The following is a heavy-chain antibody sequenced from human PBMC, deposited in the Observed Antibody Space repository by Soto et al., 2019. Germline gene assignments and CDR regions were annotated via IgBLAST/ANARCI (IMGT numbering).Heavy chain of an antibody. Sequence: GGSLRLSCAASGFTFSSYSMNWVRQAPGKGLEWVSSISSSSSYIYYADSVKGRFTISRDNAKNSLYLQMNSLRAEDTAVYYCAREPAYYDILTGPLEYFDYWGPGTLVTVSS. CDR3: AREPAYYDILTGPLEYFDY. V-gene: IGHV3-21*01. CDR1: GFTFSSYS. J-gene: IGHJ4*02. D-gene: IGHD3-9*01. CDR2: ISSSSSYI.